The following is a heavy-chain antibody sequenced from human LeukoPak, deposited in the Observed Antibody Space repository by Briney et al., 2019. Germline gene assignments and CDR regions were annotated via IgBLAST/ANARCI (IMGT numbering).Heavy chain of an antibody. CDR1: GYTLTELS. CDR3: ATALGYCSSAICHVSAFDI. D-gene: IGHD2-2*01. Sequence: ASVKVSCEVSGYTLTELSMHWVRQDLGKGLEWMGGFDPEEGETIYAQKFQGRVTMTEDTSTDTAYVELSSLRSEDTAIYYCATALGYCSSAICHVSAFDIWGQGTMVTVSS. J-gene: IGHJ3*02. V-gene: IGHV1-24*01. CDR2: FDPEEGET.